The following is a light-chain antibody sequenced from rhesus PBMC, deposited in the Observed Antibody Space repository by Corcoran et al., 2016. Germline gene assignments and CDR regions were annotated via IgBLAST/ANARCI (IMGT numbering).Light chain of an antibody. V-gene: IGKV1-33*02. CDR2: AAS. CDR3: QQHNSYPRT. J-gene: IGKJ1*01. Sequence: DIQMTQSPSSLSASVGDRVTITCQASQGISSWLAWYQQKPGKAPKLLIYAASSLQSGGPSRFSGRGCGTDFTLNISSLQPEDFATYYCQQHNSYPRTFGQGTKVEIK. CDR1: QGISSW.